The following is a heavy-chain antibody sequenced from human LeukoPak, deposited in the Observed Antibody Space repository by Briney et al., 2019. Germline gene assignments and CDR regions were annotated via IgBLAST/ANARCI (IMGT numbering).Heavy chain of an antibody. J-gene: IGHJ5*02. Sequence: PSETLSLTCTVSGGSISSSSYYWGWIRQPPGKGLEWIGSIYYSGSTYYNPSLKSRVTISVDTSKNQFSLKLSSVTAADTAVYYCARENGSSWYLERFDPWGQGTLVTVSS. CDR1: GGSISSSSYY. V-gene: IGHV4-39*07. CDR2: IYYSGST. CDR3: ARENGSSWYLERFDP. D-gene: IGHD6-13*01.